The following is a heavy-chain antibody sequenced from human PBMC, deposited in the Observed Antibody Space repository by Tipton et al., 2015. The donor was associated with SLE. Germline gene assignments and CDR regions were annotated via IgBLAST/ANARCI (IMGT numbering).Heavy chain of an antibody. CDR2: INHSGST. CDR3: ARAPLGSVPLDY. Sequence: TLSLTCDVYGGSFSGYYRSWIRKPPGKGLEWIGEINHSGSTNYNPSLKSRVTISVDTSKNQFSLKLSSVTAADTAVYHCARAPLGSVPLDYWGQGTLVTVSS. D-gene: IGHD1-26*01. J-gene: IGHJ4*02. V-gene: IGHV4-34*01. CDR1: GGSFSGYY.